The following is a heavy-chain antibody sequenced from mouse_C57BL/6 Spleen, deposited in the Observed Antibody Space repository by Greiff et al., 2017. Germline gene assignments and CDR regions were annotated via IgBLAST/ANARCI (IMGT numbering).Heavy chain of an antibody. CDR2: IYPRDGST. J-gene: IGHJ3*01. CDR1: GYTFTSYD. Sequence: QVQLQQSGPELVKPGASVKLSCKASGYTFTSYDINWVKQRPGQGLEWIGWIYPRDGSTKYNEKFKGKATLTVDTSSSTAEMERHSLTYEDSAVYFCARRDGYSWFAYWGQGTLVTVSA. V-gene: IGHV1-85*01. D-gene: IGHD2-3*01. CDR3: ARRDGYSWFAY.